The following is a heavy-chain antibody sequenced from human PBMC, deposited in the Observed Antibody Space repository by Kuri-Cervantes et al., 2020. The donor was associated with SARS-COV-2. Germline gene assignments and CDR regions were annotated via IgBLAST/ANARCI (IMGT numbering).Heavy chain of an antibody. Sequence: GESLKISCAASGFNFSRTDMHWVRQAPGKGLEWVAVISYDGSNKYYADSVKGRFTISRDNSKNTLYLQMNSLRAEDTAVYYCARDGIGFDPWGQGTLVTVSS. J-gene: IGHJ5*02. CDR2: ISYDGSNK. V-gene: IGHV3-30-3*01. D-gene: IGHD2-21*01. CDR3: ARDGIGFDP. CDR1: GFNFSRTD.